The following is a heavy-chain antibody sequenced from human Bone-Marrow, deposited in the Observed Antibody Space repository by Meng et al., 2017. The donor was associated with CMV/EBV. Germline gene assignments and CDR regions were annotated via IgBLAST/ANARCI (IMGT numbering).Heavy chain of an antibody. V-gene: IGHV3-33*06. CDR1: GFTFSSYG. CDR2: IWYDGTNK. J-gene: IGHJ6*02. D-gene: IGHD4-11*01. CDR3: AKPLSTVTTDGSMDV. Sequence: GESLKISCAASGFTFSSYGMHWVRQAPGKGLEWVAVIWYDGTNKYYPDSAKGRFTISRDNSKNTLYLQMNSLRAEDTAVYYCAKPLSTVTTDGSMDVWGQGTTVTVSS.